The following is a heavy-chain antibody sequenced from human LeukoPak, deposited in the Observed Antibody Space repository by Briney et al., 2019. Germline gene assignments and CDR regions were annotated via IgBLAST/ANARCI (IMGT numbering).Heavy chain of an antibody. Sequence: GRSLRLSCAASGFTFAIYAMHWVRQAPGKGLEWVAVISYDGNNKYYADSVKGRFTISRDNSKNTLYLQMNSLRAEDTAGYYCARDLVGGWDDSSGYYYGYFDYWGQGTLVTVSS. D-gene: IGHD3-22*01. V-gene: IGHV3-30-3*01. CDR1: GFTFAIYA. J-gene: IGHJ4*02. CDR3: ARDLVGGWDDSSGYYYGYFDY. CDR2: ISYDGNNK.